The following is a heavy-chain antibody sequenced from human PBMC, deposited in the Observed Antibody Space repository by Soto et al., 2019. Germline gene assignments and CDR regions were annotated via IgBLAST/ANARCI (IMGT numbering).Heavy chain of an antibody. CDR2: IIPIFGTA. V-gene: IGHV1-69*13. J-gene: IGHJ3*02. CDR1: GGTFSSYA. D-gene: IGHD5-12*01. CDR3: ARGMATITHDAFDI. Sequence: SVKVSCKASGGTFSSYAISWVRQAPGQGLEWMGGIIPIFGTANYAQKFQGRVTITADESTSTAYMELSSLRSEDTAVYYCARGMATITHDAFDIWGQGTMVTVSS.